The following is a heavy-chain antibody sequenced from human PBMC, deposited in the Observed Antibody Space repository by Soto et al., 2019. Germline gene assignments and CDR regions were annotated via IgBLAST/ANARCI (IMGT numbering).Heavy chain of an antibody. J-gene: IGHJ6*02. V-gene: IGHV1-8*01. CDR2: MNPNSGNT. CDR3: ASYCSSTSCSPLRYYYGMDV. CDR1: GYTFTSYD. D-gene: IGHD2-2*01. Sequence: ASVKVSCKASGYTFTSYDINWVRQATGQGLEWMGWMNPNSGNTGYAQKFQGRVTMTRNTSISTAYMELSSLRSEDTAVYYCASYCSSTSCSPLRYYYGMDVWGQGTTVTVYS.